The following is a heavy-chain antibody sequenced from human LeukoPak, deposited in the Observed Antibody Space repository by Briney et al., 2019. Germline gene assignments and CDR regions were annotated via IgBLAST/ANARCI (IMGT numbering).Heavy chain of an antibody. J-gene: IGHJ6*03. CDR2: IYSSGST. V-gene: IGHV4-4*07. CDR3: ARAGYYYYYMDV. Sequence: SETLSLTCTASGGSISSYYWSWIRQPAGKGLEWIGRIYSSGSTNYNPSLKSRVTISLETSKNQFSLKLTSVTAADTAVYYCARAGYYYYYMDVWGKGTTVTVSS. CDR1: GGSISSYY.